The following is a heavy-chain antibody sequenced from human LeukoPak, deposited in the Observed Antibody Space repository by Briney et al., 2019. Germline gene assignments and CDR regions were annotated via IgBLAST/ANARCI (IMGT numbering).Heavy chain of an antibody. CDR3: ARDSKYYDFWSGSLGHYYYYYYMDV. Sequence: ASVKVSCKASGGTFSSYAISWVRQAPGQGLEWMGGIIPIFGTANYAQKFQGRVTIAADKSTSTAYMELSSLRSEDTAVYYCARDSKYYDFWSGSLGHYYYYYYMDVWGKGTTVTVSS. CDR2: IIPIFGTA. CDR1: GGTFSSYA. J-gene: IGHJ6*03. V-gene: IGHV1-69*06. D-gene: IGHD3-3*01.